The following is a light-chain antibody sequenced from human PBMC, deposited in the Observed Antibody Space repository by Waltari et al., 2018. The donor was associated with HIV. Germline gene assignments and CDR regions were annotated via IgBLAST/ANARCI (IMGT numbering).Light chain of an antibody. J-gene: IGLJ2*01. CDR1: SLRSYY. V-gene: IGLV3-19*01. CDR2: GKN. Sequence: SSELTQDPAVSVALGQTVRITCHGDSLRSYYASWYQQKPGQAPVLVIYGKNNRPSGIPDRFSGSSSGNTASLTITGAQAEDEADYYCNSRDNNDNHVVFGGGTKVTVL. CDR3: NSRDNNDNHVV.